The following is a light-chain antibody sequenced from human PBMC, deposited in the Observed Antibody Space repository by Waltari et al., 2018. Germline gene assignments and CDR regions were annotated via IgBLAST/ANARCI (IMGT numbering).Light chain of an antibody. CDR3: CSYTRGGTLV. CDR2: DVS. CDR1: SSDIGAYNY. J-gene: IGLJ2*01. V-gene: IGLV2-14*03. Sequence: QSALTQPAAVSGSPGQSITTSCSGTSSDIGAYNYVSWYQHHPGKAPKLIIYDVSERPSGFLHRFSATESGNPASLTISGLQAEDEADYHCCSYTRGGTLVFGGGTKLTVL.